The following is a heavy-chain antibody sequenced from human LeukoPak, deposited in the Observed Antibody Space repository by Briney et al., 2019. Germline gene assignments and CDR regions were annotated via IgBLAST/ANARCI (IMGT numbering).Heavy chain of an antibody. CDR1: GYIFTSYY. Sequence: ASVKVSCKASGYIFTSYYMHWVRQAPGQGLEWMGIINPSGGSTSYAQKFQGRVTMTRDTSTSTVYMELSSLRSEDTAVYYCAIIAAAGTKDYWGQGTLVTVSS. V-gene: IGHV1-46*03. CDR2: INPSGGST. D-gene: IGHD6-13*01. J-gene: IGHJ4*02. CDR3: AIIAAAGTKDY.